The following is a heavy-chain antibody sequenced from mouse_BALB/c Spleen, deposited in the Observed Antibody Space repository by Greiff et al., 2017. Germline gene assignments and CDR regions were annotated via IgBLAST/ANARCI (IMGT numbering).Heavy chain of an antibody. CDR3: ARDGYYGSSNGLAY. D-gene: IGHD1-1*01. V-gene: IGHV7-3*02. CDR2: IRNKANGYTT. Sequence: EVKLVESGGGLVQPGGSLRLSCATSGFTFTDYYMSWVRQPPGKALEWLGFIRNKANGYTTEYSASVKGRFTISRDNSQSILYLQMNTLRAEDSATYYCARDGYYGSSNGLAYWGQGTLVTVSA. J-gene: IGHJ3*01. CDR1: GFTFTDYY.